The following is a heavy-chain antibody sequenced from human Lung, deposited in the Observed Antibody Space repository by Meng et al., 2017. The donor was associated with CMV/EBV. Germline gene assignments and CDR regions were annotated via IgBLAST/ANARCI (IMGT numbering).Heavy chain of an antibody. V-gene: IGHV3-48*03. CDR3: ARDTGWDLHPYYFDY. D-gene: IGHD3-16*01. Sequence: GGSXRLXCAASGFTFSSYEMNWVRQAPGKGLEWVSYISSSGSTIHYADSVKGRFTISRDNAKESLYLQMNSLRAEDTAIYYCARDTGWDLHPYYFDYWGQGXLVTVSS. CDR1: GFTFSSYE. J-gene: IGHJ4*02. CDR2: ISSSGSTI.